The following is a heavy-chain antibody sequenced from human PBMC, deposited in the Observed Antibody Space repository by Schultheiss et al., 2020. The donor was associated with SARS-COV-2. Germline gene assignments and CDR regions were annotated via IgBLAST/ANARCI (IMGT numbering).Heavy chain of an antibody. Sequence: GGSLRLSCAASGFTFSSYAMSWVRQAPGKGLEWVSAISGSGAGTYYADSVKGRFTISRDNSKNTLYLQMNSLRAEDTAVYYCAKDLTYYYDSSGPYPFDYWGQGTLVTVSS. D-gene: IGHD3-22*01. CDR2: ISGSGAGT. CDR3: AKDLTYYYDSSGPYPFDY. CDR1: GFTFSSYA. V-gene: IGHV3-23*01. J-gene: IGHJ4*02.